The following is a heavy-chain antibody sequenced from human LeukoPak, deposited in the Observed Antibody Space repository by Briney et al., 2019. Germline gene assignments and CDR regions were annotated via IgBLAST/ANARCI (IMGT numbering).Heavy chain of an antibody. D-gene: IGHD3-9*01. CDR3: ARKGYYDILTGYHPSYYYYYMDV. CDR1: GFTFSSYE. J-gene: IGHJ6*03. V-gene: IGHV3-48*03. Sequence: GGSLRLSCAASGFTFSSYEMNWVRQAPGKGLEWVSYISSSGSTIYYADSVKGRFTISRDNAKNSLYLQMNSLRAEDTAVYYCARKGYYDILTGYHPSYYYYYMDVWGKGTTVTISS. CDR2: ISSSGSTI.